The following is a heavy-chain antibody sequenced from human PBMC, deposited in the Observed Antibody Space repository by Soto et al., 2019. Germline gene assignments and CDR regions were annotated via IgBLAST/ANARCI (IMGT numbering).Heavy chain of an antibody. CDR3: AGDIRSGSYRFDY. Sequence: SETLSLTCSVSSGSISNYYWSWIRQPPGKELEWIGYIYDSGSTTYNPSLKSRVTISVDRPNNQFSLKLRSVTATDTAIYYCAGDIRSGSYRFDYWGQGTLVTVSS. V-gene: IGHV4-59*08. J-gene: IGHJ4*02. D-gene: IGHD1-26*01. CDR2: IYDSGST. CDR1: SGSISNYY.